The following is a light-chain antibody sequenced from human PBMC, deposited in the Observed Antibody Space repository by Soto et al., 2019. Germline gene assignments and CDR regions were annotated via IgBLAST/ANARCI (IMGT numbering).Light chain of an antibody. Sequence: EIVMTQSPVTLAESPGEGATHSCKASQKAYNNLACYQQRPGQPPRLLIYDASSRATGISARFSGSGYGTEYTLISISLQSEDFAVYFCQQCRNRPLTFGGGTKVEI. CDR1: QKAYNN. J-gene: IGKJ4*01. V-gene: IGKV3-15*01. CDR2: DAS. CDR3: QQCRNRPLT.